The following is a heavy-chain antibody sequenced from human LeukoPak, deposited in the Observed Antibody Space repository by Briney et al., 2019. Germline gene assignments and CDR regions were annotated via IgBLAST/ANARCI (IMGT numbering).Heavy chain of an antibody. Sequence: GGSLRLSCAASGFTFSIYNMNWVRQAPGKALEWVSSITSSSTYTYYADSVKGRYTISRDNAKNSLYLQMNSLRAEDTAVYYCARDPYSGDYGPYYYYYMDVWGKGTTVTISS. CDR3: ARDPYSGDYGPYYYYYMDV. CDR1: GFTFSIYN. D-gene: IGHD1-26*01. CDR2: ITSSSTYT. V-gene: IGHV3-21*01. J-gene: IGHJ6*03.